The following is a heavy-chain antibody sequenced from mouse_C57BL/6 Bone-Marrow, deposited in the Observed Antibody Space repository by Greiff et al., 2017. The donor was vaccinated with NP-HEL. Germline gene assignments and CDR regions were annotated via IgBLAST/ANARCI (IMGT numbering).Heavy chain of an antibody. CDR2: INPYNGGT. CDR3: ARGRWGYDCDY. J-gene: IGHJ2*01. D-gene: IGHD2-2*01. V-gene: IGHV1-19*01. CDR1: GYTFTDYY. Sequence: VQLQQSGPVLVKPGASVKMSCKASGYTFTDYYMNWVKQSHGKSLEWIGVINPYNGGTSYNQKFKGKATLTVDKSSSTAYMELNSLTSEDSAVYYCARGRWGYDCDYWGQGTTLTVSS.